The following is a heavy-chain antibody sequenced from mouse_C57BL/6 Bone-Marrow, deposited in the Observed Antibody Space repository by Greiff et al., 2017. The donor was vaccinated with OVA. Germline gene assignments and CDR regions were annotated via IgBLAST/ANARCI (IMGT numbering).Heavy chain of an antibody. J-gene: IGHJ2*01. CDR2: FDPENGDT. Sequence: EVQLQQSGAELVRPGASVKFSCTASGINIKDDYMHWVKQWPEQGLEWIGWFDPENGDTEYASNVHGKANITVDTSSNTTYLEISSLTSEDSAVYYCDGYYYGGQGTTLTVSS. D-gene: IGHD2-3*01. CDR3: DGYYY. V-gene: IGHV14-4*01. CDR1: GINIKDDY.